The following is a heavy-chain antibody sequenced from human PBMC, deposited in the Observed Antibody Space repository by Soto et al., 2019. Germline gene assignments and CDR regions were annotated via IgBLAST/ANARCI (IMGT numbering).Heavy chain of an antibody. Sequence: QVQLVESGGGVVPPGRSLRLSCAASGFTFSSYGMHWVRQAPGKGLEWVAVISYDGSNKYYADSVKGRFTISRDNSKNTLYLQMNSLRAEDTAVYYCAQRGEVQQGDYGGNQNWYFDLWGRGTLVTVTS. CDR2: ISYDGSNK. CDR3: AQRGEVQQGDYGGNQNWYFDL. V-gene: IGHV3-30*18. CDR1: GFTFSSYG. J-gene: IGHJ2*01. D-gene: IGHD4-17*01.